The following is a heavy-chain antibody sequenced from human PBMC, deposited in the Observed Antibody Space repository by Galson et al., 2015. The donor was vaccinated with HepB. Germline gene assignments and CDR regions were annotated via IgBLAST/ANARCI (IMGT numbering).Heavy chain of an antibody. Sequence: SLRLSCAASGFTFDDYAMHWVRQAPGKGLEWVSGISWNSGSIGYADSVKGRFTISRDNAKNSLYLQMNSLRAEDTALYYCAKGAAAYAFYIWGQGTMVTVS. CDR2: ISWNSGSI. D-gene: IGHD2-15*01. CDR1: GFTFDDYA. CDR3: AKGAAAYAFYI. J-gene: IGHJ3*02. V-gene: IGHV3-9*01.